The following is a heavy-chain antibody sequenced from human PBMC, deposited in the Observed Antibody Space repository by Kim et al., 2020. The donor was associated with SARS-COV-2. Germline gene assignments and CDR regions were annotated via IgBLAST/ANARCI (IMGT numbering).Heavy chain of an antibody. J-gene: IGHJ4*02. Sequence: GGSLRLSCAASGFTFSSYGMHWVRQAPGKGLEWVAVISYDGSNKYYADSVKGRFTISRDNSKNTLYLQMNSLRAEDTAVYYCARALFVAAAASYYFDYWGQGTLVTVSS. CDR1: GFTFSSYG. V-gene: IGHV3-33*05. CDR2: ISYDGSNK. CDR3: ARALFVAAAASYYFDY. D-gene: IGHD6-13*01.